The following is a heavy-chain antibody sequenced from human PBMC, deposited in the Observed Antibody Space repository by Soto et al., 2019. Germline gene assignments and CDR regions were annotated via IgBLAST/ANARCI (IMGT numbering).Heavy chain of an antibody. D-gene: IGHD3-10*01. CDR3: ARALYGSGVLDV. V-gene: IGHV4-59*02. J-gene: IGHJ6*02. Sequence: SETLSLTCTVSGGSVTSYYWSCIRQPPGKTLEWIGTIYYSGSTNYNPSLKSRVTISVDTSKNQFSLKLGSVTAADTAVYFCARALYGSGVLDVWGQGTTVTVSS. CDR1: GGSVTSYY. CDR2: IYYSGST.